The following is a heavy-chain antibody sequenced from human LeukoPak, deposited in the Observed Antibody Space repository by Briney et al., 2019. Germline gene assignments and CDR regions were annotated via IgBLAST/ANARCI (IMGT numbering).Heavy chain of an antibody. V-gene: IGHV3-66*02. J-gene: IGHJ4*02. D-gene: IGHD6-13*01. CDR2: IYSGRDT. CDR1: GSTVSTNY. Sequence: GGSLRLSCAASGSTVSTNYMNWVRQAPGKGLEWVSIIYSGRDTYYADSVKGRFTISRDNSKNTLYLQMNSLRAEDTAVYYCTRGPGSTWYSDYWGQGTLVTVSS. CDR3: TRGPGSTWYSDY.